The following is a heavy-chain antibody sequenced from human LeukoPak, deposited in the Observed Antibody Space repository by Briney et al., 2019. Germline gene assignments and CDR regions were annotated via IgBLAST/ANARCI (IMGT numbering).Heavy chain of an antibody. D-gene: IGHD2-21*01. J-gene: IGHJ5*02. V-gene: IGHV6-1*01. Sequence: SQTLSLTFGITGDSVSSNSAAWNWIRQSPSRGLEWLGRTVYRSKWYYDYAVSVQSRITINADTSKNQFSLHLNSATPEDTAVYYCARSTALVGDDWVDPWGQGTLVTVSS. CDR2: TVYRSKWYY. CDR1: GDSVSSNSAA. CDR3: ARSTALVGDDWVDP.